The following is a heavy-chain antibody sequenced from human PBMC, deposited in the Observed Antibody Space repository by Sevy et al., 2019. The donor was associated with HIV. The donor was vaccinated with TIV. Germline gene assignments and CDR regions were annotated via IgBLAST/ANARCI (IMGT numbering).Heavy chain of an antibody. V-gene: IGHV1-2*02. CDR3: ARGGGWWELQDAFHI. Sequence: ASVKVSCRTSGYTFTGYYIHWVRQAPGQGLEWMGWINPNSGGTNYAQKFQGRVTMTTDTSISTAYMELSKLRSDDMAVYYCARGGGWWELQDAFHIWGQGTMVTVSS. J-gene: IGHJ3*02. CDR1: GYTFTGYY. D-gene: IGHD2-15*01. CDR2: INPNSGGT.